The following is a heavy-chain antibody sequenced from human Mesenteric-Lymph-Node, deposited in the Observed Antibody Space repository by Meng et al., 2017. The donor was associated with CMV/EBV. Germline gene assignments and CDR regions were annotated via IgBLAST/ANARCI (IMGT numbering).Heavy chain of an antibody. CDR2: INDSGAT. Sequence: APSTGHYWSWIRQPPGKGLEWIGEINDSGATNYNTSLMSRVTISVDTSNKQLSLKVRSVTAADSAIYYCARSPGEGYSNYPVGARDYWGQGTLVTVSS. D-gene: IGHD4-11*01. J-gene: IGHJ4*02. CDR1: APSTGHY. CDR3: ARSPGEGYSNYPVGARDY. V-gene: IGHV4-34*01.